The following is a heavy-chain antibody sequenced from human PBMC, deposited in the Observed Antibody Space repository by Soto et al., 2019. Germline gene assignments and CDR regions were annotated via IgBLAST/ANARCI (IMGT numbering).Heavy chain of an antibody. D-gene: IGHD5-18*01. CDR1: GFTFSSYA. CDR3: ANKGGIQPRSSFDC. Sequence: PGGSLRLSCAASGFTFSSYAMSWVRQAPGKGLEWVSSISASGGSTYYADSVKGRFTISRDNSKNTLFLQMNSLRAEDTAVYYCANKGGIQPRSSFDCWGQGTLVSVSS. V-gene: IGHV3-23*01. CDR2: ISASGGST. J-gene: IGHJ4*02.